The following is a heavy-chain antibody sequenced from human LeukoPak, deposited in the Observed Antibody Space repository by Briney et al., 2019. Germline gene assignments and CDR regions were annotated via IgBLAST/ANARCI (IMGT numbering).Heavy chain of an antibody. V-gene: IGHV3-21*01. CDR1: GFPFSSYS. D-gene: IGHD1-1*01. Sequence: GGSLSLSFAASGFPFSSYSMNWVRPAPGKGLAWVSSINSSSSNIYYADSVKGRFTIARDNAKNSLYLQMNSLRVEDTAVCYCTRCTTGRTFGSLREIKRSREIDYWGQGTLVTVSS. CDR2: INSSSSNI. J-gene: IGHJ4*02. CDR3: TRCTTGRTFGSLREIKRSREIDY.